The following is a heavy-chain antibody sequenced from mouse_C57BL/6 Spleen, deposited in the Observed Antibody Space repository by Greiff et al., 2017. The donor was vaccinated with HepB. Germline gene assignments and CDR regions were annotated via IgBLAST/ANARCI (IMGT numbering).Heavy chain of an antibody. CDR1: GYTFTSYW. CDR2: IDPSDSET. J-gene: IGHJ2*01. V-gene: IGHV1-52*01. Sequence: QVQLQQPGAELVRPGSSVKLSCKASGYTFTSYWMHWVKQRPIQGLEWIGNIDPSDSETHYNQKFKDKATLTVDKSSSTAYMQLSSLTSEDSAVYYCAMEASNYVLFGWWGQGTTLTVSS. CDR3: AMEASNYVLFGW. D-gene: IGHD2-5*01.